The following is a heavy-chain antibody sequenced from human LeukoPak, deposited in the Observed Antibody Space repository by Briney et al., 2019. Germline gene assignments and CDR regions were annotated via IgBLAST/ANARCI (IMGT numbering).Heavy chain of an antibody. D-gene: IGHD6-13*01. V-gene: IGHV3-7*01. CDR3: ARGRYSSRSGGYYFDI. CDR2: IKKDGIEK. Sequence: GGSLRLSCVVSGFTLSSDWMSWVRQAPGKGLEWVANIKKDGIEKYYVESVKGRFTISRDNAKNSLYLQMNGLRAEDTAVYYCARGRYSSRSGGYYFDIWGQGTLVTVSS. J-gene: IGHJ4*02. CDR1: GFTLSSDW.